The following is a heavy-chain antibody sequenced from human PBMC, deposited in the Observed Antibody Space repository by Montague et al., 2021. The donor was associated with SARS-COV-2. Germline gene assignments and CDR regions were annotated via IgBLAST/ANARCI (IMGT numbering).Heavy chain of an antibody. Sequence: SETLSLTCTVSGGSISSSSYYWGWIRQPPGKGLEWIGSIYYSGSTFYNPSLKSRVTISVDTSKNQFSLKLSSVTAADTAVYYFARQIGLSWIFGVVIQYYFDYWGQGTLVTVSS. CDR1: GGSISSSSYY. CDR2: IYYSGST. J-gene: IGHJ4*02. D-gene: IGHD3-3*01. V-gene: IGHV4-39*01. CDR3: ARQIGLSWIFGVVIQYYFDY.